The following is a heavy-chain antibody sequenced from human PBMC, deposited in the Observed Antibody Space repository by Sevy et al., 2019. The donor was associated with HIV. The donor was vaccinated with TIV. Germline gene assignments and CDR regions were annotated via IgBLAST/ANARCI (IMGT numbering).Heavy chain of an antibody. CDR3: ARHSIGPRSWYFDL. CDR2: LDYRGRT. D-gene: IGHD6-6*01. CDR1: GGSISSYY. J-gene: IGHJ2*01. V-gene: IGHV4-59*01. Sequence: SETLSLTCTVSGGSISSYYWSWIRQPPGKGLEWIGYLDYRGRTNYNPSLKSRVTISVDMSRNQFSLKLNSVTAADSAVYDCARHSIGPRSWYFDLWGRGTLVTVSS.